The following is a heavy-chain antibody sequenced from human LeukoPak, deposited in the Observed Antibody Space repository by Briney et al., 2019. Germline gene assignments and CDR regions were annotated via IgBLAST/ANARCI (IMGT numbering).Heavy chain of an antibody. J-gene: IGHJ4*02. CDR2: IKRDGSEK. Sequence: AGVSLRLSCAASGFTFSTYWMSWVRQAPGKGLECVANIKRDGSEKYYVDSVKGRCTIFRDDAKSSLYLQMNSLRAEDTAVYFCARVYTGNMWHFDYWGQGTLVTVSS. D-gene: IGHD2-2*02. CDR3: ARVYTGNMWHFDY. V-gene: IGHV3-7*03. CDR1: GFTFSTYW.